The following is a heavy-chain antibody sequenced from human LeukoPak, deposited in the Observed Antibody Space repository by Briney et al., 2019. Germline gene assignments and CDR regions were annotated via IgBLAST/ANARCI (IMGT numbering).Heavy chain of an antibody. CDR2: IYSGGST. CDR1: GFTFSSYA. Sequence: GGSLRLSCAASGFTFSSYAMSWVHQAPGKGLEWVSVIYSGGSTYYADSVKGRFTISRDNSKNTLYLQMNSLRAEDTAVYYCARAGGELWFGPQGWWFGPWGQGTLVTVSS. J-gene: IGHJ5*02. V-gene: IGHV3-53*01. D-gene: IGHD3-10*01. CDR3: ARAGGELWFGPQGWWFGP.